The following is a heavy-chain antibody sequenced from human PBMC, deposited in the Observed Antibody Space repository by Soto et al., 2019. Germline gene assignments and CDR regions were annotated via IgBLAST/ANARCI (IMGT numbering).Heavy chain of an antibody. J-gene: IGHJ3*02. CDR1: GFTFSSYS. V-gene: IGHV3-21*01. CDR3: ARGLNSGYAHAFDI. D-gene: IGHD5-12*01. CDR2: ISSSSSYI. Sequence: EVQLVESGGGLVKPGGSLRLSCAASGFTFSSYSMNWVRQAPGKGLEWVSSISSSSSYIYYADSVKGRFTISRDNAKNSLYLQMNSLRAEDTAVYYCARGLNSGYAHAFDIWGQGTMVTVSS.